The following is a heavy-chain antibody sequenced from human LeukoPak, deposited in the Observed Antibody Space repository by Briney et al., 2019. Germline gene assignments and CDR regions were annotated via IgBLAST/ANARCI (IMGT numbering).Heavy chain of an antibody. D-gene: IGHD3-16*01. V-gene: IGHV3-7*04. CDR3: ARDYD. Sequence: PGGSLRLSCAASGFSFSSNWMSWARQAPGKGLEWVANINQDGSDKLYVDSEKDRFTISRDNAENSVYLEMHGLRAEDTAVYYCARDYDWGQGTLVTVSS. CDR2: INQDGSDK. CDR1: GFSFSSNW. J-gene: IGHJ4*02.